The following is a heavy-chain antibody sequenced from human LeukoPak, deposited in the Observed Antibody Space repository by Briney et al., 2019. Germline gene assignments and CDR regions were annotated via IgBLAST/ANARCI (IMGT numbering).Heavy chain of an antibody. CDR3: ARGLWGPGPTWTLWLVPNWSDP. CDR1: GGSFSGYY. Sequence: PSETLSLTCAVYGGSFSGYYWSWIRQPPGKGLEWIGEINHSGSTNYNPSLKSRVTISVDTSKNQFSLKLSSVTAADTAVYYCARGLWGPGPTWTLWLVPNWSDPWGQGTLVTVSS. D-gene: IGHD6-19*01. J-gene: IGHJ5*02. CDR2: INHSGST. V-gene: IGHV4-34*01.